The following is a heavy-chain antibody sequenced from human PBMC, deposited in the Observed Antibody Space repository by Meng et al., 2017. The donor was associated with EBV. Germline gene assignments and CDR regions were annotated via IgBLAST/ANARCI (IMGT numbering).Heavy chain of an antibody. J-gene: IGHJ5*02. V-gene: IGHV4-61*01. CDR2: IYYSGST. D-gene: IGHD4-17*01. CDR1: GGSVSRGSYY. CDR3: ARGRYYGDYFWFDP. Sequence: LPRSGQGLLTPSVTLSPTCLCSGGSVSRGSYYWSWIRQPPGKGLEWIGYIYYSGSTNYNPSLKSRVTISVDTSKNQFSLKLSSVTAADTAVYYCARGRYYGDYFWFDPWGQGTLVTVSS.